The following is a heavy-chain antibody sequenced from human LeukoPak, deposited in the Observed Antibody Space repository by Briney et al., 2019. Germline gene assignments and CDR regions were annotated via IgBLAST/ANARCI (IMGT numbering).Heavy chain of an antibody. CDR3: ARRDSGWANWFDP. D-gene: IGHD6-19*01. CDR1: GGSTSSYY. V-gene: IGHV4-59*08. J-gene: IGHJ5*02. CDR2: IYYSGST. Sequence: PSETLSLTCTVSGGSTSSYYWSWIRQPPGKGLEWIGYIYYSGSTNYNPSLKSRVTISVDTSKNQFSLKLSSVTAADTAVYYCARRDSGWANWFDPWGQGTLVTVSS.